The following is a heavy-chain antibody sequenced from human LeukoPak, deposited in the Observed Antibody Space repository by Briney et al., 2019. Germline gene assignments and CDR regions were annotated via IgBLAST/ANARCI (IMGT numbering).Heavy chain of an antibody. CDR2: IRSKANSYAT. D-gene: IGHD5-18*01. J-gene: IGHJ6*03. V-gene: IGHV3-73*01. Sequence: HPGGSLKLSCAASGFTFSGSAMHWVRQASGKGLEWVGRIRSKANSYATAYAASVKGRFTISRDDSKNTAYLQMNSLKTEDTAVYYCTSNEDAIVQLWLSGYMDVWGKGTTVTVSS. CDR1: GFTFSGSA. CDR3: TSNEDAIVQLWLSGYMDV.